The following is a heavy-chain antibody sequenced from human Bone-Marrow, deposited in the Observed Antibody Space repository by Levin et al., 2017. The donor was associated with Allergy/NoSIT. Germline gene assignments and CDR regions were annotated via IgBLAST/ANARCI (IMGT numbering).Heavy chain of an antibody. V-gene: IGHV3-64D*06. D-gene: IGHD2-15*01. CDR1: GFTFSSYA. CDR3: VKEAYCSGGSCYISAFDI. J-gene: IGHJ3*02. CDR2: ISSNGGST. Sequence: GASVKVSCSASGFTFSSYAMHWVRQAPGKGLEYVSAISSNGGSTYYADSVKGRFTISRDNSKNTLYLQMSSLRAEDTAVYYCVKEAYCSGGSCYISAFDIWGQGTMVTVSS.